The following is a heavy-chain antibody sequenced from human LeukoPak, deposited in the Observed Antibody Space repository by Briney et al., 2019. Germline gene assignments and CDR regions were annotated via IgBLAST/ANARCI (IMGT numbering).Heavy chain of an antibody. J-gene: IGHJ4*02. CDR3: ARGNLNSGWSEY. V-gene: IGHV4-38-2*01. Sequence: SETLSLTCAVSVYSISSGYDWGWIRQPPGKGLDWIGRIYHSGSTYYNPSLKSRVTISVDTSKNQFSLKLSSVTAADTAVYYCARGNLNSGWSEYWGQGTLVTVS. CDR1: VYSISSGYD. D-gene: IGHD6-19*01. CDR2: IYHSGST.